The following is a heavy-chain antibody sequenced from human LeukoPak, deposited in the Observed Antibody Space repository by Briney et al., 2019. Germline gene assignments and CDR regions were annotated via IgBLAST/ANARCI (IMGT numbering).Heavy chain of an antibody. CDR1: GGSFSGYY. Sequence: WETLSLTCAVYGGSFSGYYWSWIRQPPGKGLEWIGSMYYRGSTYHNPSLKSRVTISVDTSKNQFSLKLSSVTAADTAVYYCARRAGGIAILGHYYYYYYLDVWGKGTTVTVSS. CDR2: MYYRGST. V-gene: IGHV4-34*01. D-gene: IGHD3-3*01. CDR3: ARRAGGIAILGHYYYYYYLDV. J-gene: IGHJ6*03.